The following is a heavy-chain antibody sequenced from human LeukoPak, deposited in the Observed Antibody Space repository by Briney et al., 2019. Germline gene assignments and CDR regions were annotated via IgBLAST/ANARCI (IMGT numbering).Heavy chain of an antibody. Sequence: SETLSLTCAVYGGSFSGYYWSWIRQPPGKGLEWIREINHSGSTNYNPSLKSRVTISVDTSKNQFSLKLSSVTAADTAVYYCARDQYYYYYMDVWGKGTTVTVSS. V-gene: IGHV4-34*01. J-gene: IGHJ6*03. CDR2: INHSGST. CDR1: GGSFSGYY. CDR3: ARDQYYYYYMDV.